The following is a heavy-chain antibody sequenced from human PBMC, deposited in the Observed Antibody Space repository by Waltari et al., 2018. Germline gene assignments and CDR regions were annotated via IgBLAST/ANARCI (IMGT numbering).Heavy chain of an antibody. Sequence: EVQLVESGGGLVQPGGSLRLSCAASGFTFSSYAMSWVRQAPGKGLEWVSAISGSGGSTYYADSGKGRFTISRDNSKNTLYLQMNSLRAEDTAVYYCAKYSSSWYGPYYYMDVWGKGTTVTVSS. CDR1: GFTFSSYA. V-gene: IGHV3-23*04. J-gene: IGHJ6*03. CDR2: ISGSGGST. D-gene: IGHD6-13*01. CDR3: AKYSSSWYGPYYYMDV.